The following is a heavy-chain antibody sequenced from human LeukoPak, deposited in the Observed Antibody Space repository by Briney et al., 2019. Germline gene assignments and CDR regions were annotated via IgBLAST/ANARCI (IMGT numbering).Heavy chain of an antibody. CDR1: GGSFSGYY. D-gene: IGHD3-22*01. CDR3: ARGKFENYYDSSGYFPYYYYYYMDV. J-gene: IGHJ6*03. Sequence: PSETLSLTCAVYGGSFSGYYWSWIRQPPGKGLEWIGEINHSGSTNYNPSLKSRVTISVDTSKNQFSLKLSSVTAADTAVYYCARGKFENYYDSSGYFPYYYYYYMDVWGKGTRSPSP. V-gene: IGHV4-34*01. CDR2: INHSGST.